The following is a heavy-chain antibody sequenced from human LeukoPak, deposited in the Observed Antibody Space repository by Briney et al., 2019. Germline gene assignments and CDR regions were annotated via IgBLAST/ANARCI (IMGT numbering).Heavy chain of an antibody. CDR3: AKDERYCSSTSCSYFDY. Sequence: PGGSLRLSCAASGFTFSSYAMSWVRQAPGGGLEWVSAISGSGGSTYYADSVKGRFTISRDNSKNTLYLQMNSLRAEDTAVYYCAKDERYCSSTSCSYFDYWGQGTLVTVSS. J-gene: IGHJ4*02. CDR2: ISGSGGST. CDR1: GFTFSSYA. V-gene: IGHV3-23*01. D-gene: IGHD2-2*01.